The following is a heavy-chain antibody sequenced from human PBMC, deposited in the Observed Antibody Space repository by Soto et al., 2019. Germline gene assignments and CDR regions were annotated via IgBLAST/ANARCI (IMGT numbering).Heavy chain of an antibody. J-gene: IGHJ6*02. CDR2: ISYDGSNK. Sequence: QVQLVESGGGVVQPGRSLRLSCAASGFTFCSYGMHWVRQAPGKGLEWVAVISYDGSNKYYADSVKGRFTISRDNSKNTLYLQMNSLRAEDTAVYYCAKILQLGDYAYYYYGMDVWGPGTTVTVSS. CDR3: AKILQLGDYAYYYYGMDV. CDR1: GFTFCSYG. D-gene: IGHD4-17*01. V-gene: IGHV3-30*18.